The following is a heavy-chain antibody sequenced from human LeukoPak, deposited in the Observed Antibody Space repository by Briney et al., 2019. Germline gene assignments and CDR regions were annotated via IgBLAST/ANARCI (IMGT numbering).Heavy chain of an antibody. Sequence: SETLSLTCTVSGGSISSYYWSWIRQPPGKGLEWIGYIYYSGSTNYNPSLKSRVTISVDTSKNRFSLKLSSVTAADTAVYYCSVGSSWYSPYTFDIWGQGTMVTVSS. CDR1: GGSISSYY. V-gene: IGHV4-59*08. CDR2: IYYSGST. D-gene: IGHD6-13*01. CDR3: SVGSSWYSPYTFDI. J-gene: IGHJ3*02.